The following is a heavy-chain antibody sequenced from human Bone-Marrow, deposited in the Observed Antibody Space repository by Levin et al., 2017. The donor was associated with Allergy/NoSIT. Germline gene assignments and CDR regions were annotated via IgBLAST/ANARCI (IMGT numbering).Heavy chain of an antibody. Sequence: ASVKVSCKASGYTSTTYHMHWVRQAPGQGLEWMGLINPTGGSTKYAQTFQGRVTMTRDTSTSTVYMELSSLRSEDTAVYYCAKSEATAGTQCFDYWGQGALVTVSS. D-gene: IGHD6-13*01. CDR1: GYTSTTYH. J-gene: IGHJ4*02. CDR3: AKSEATAGTQCFDY. CDR2: INPTGGST. V-gene: IGHV1-46*01.